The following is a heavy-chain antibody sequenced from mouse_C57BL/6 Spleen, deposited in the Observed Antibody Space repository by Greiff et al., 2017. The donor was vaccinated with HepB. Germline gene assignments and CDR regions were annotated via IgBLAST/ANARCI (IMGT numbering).Heavy chain of an antibody. CDR3: SRYYVSSPYAMDY. CDR1: GYTFTSYW. V-gene: IGHV1-7*01. D-gene: IGHD1-1*01. J-gene: IGHJ4*01. CDR2: INPSSGYT. Sequence: VQLQQSGAELAKPGASVKLSCKASGYTFTSYWMHWVKQRPGQGLEWIGYINPSSGYTKYNQKFKDKATLTADKSSSTAYMQLSSLTYEDSAVYYWSRYYVSSPYAMDYWGQGTSVTVSS.